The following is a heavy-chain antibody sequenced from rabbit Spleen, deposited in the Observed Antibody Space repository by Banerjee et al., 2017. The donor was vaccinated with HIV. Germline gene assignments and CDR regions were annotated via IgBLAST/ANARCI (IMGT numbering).Heavy chain of an antibody. Sequence: QLKESGGVLVQPGGSLKLSCKASGFTLSSYYMNWVRQAPGKGLEWIGYIDPLFGITYYANWVNGRFSISRENAQNTVFLQMTSLTAADTATYFCARDGAGGSYFALWGPGTLVTVS. CDR1: GFTLSSYY. CDR2: IDPLFGIT. D-gene: IGHD8-1*01. CDR3: ARDGAGGSYFAL. V-gene: IGHV1S7*01. J-gene: IGHJ4*01.